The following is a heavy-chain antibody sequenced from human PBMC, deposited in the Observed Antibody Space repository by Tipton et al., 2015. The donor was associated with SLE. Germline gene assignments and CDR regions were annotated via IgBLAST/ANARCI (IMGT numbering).Heavy chain of an antibody. V-gene: IGHV3-30-3*01. CDR1: GFTFSSYA. D-gene: IGHD6-13*01. J-gene: IGHJ4*02. CDR2: ISYDGSNK. CDR3: ARDRSDGAAAVPLYYFDY. Sequence: SLRLSCAASGFTFSSYAMHWVRQAPGKGLEWVAVISYDGSNKYYADSVKGRFTISRDNSKNTLYLQMNSLRAEDTAVYYCARDRSDGAAAVPLYYFDYWGQGTLVTVSS.